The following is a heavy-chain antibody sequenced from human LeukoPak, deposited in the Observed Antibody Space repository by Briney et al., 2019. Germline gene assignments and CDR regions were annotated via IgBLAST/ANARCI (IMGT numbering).Heavy chain of an antibody. V-gene: IGHV3-7*01. CDR2: IKQDGSEK. Sequence: GGSLRLSCAASGFTFRSCWMSWVRQAPGKGLEWVANIKQDGSEKYYVDSVKGRFTISRDNAKNSLYLQMNNLRLEDTAVYYCARDNPQLAGAFDIWGQGTMVTVSS. J-gene: IGHJ3*02. CDR3: ARDNPQLAGAFDI. CDR1: GFTFRSCW.